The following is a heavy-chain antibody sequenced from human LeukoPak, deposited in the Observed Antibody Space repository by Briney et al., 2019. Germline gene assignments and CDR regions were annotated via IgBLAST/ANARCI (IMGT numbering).Heavy chain of an antibody. CDR1: GGSFSGYY. D-gene: IGHD6-6*01. V-gene: IGHV4-34*01. J-gene: IGHJ4*02. CDR3: ARGRGTVARLIDY. Sequence: PSETLSLTCAVYGGSFSGYYWSWIRQPPGKGLEWIGEINHSGSTNFNPSLKSRVTISVDTSKKQISLKLSSVTAADTAVYYCARGRGTVARLIDYWGQGTLVTVSS. CDR2: INHSGST.